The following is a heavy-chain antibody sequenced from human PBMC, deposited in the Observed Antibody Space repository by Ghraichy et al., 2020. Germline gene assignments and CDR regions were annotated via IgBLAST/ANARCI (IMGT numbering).Heavy chain of an antibody. CDR3: AKGSLKGRGYSGSDPRRGLDN. V-gene: IGHV3-30*18. CDR2: TSFEGRNE. D-gene: IGHD5-12*01. CDR1: GFVFSSYG. Sequence: GGSLRLSCAASGFVFSSYGMHWIRQAPGKGLEWVAVTSFEGRNENYADSVKGRFTISRDNSKNTLFLQMNSLRVDDTAVYYCAKGSLKGRGYSGSDPRRGLDNWGKGTLVTVSS. J-gene: IGHJ4*02.